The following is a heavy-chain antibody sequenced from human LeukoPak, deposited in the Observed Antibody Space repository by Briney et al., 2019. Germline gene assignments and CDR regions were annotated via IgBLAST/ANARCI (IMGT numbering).Heavy chain of an antibody. CDR2: MNPNSGNT. V-gene: IGHV1-8*01. J-gene: IGHJ6*02. CDR3: ARPMDSGDYYYYGMDV. CDR1: GYTFTSYD. Sequence: ASVKVSCKASGYTFTSYDINWVRRATGQGLEWMGWMNPNSGNTGYAQKFQGRVTMTRNTSISTAYMELSSLRSEDTAVYYCARPMDSGDYYYYGMDVWGQGTTVTVSS. D-gene: IGHD2-2*03.